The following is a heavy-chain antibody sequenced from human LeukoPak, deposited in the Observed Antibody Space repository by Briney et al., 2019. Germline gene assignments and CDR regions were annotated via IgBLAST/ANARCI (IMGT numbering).Heavy chain of an antibody. CDR3: ARDSRSSSWPFYYGIDV. V-gene: IGHV4-59*01. CDR2: ISNSGSI. Sequence: KPSETLSLTCTVSGGSISYYYWSWIRQPPGKGLEWIGYISNSGSINCNPSLKSRVTISLDTSKTQFSLRLGSVTAADTAVYYCARDSRSSSWPFYYGIDVWGKGTTVTVSS. J-gene: IGHJ6*04. CDR1: GGSISYYY. D-gene: IGHD6-13*01.